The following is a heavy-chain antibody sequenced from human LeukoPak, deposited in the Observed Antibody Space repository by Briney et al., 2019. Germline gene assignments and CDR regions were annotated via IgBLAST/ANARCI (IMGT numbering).Heavy chain of an antibody. J-gene: IGHJ5*02. D-gene: IGHD6-13*01. CDR3: ATDHVCSNTSYFPGS. V-gene: IGHV3-23*01. CDR2: ISGSGGNT. Sequence: QPGGSLRLPCTGSGFIFSRYAMSWVRQAPGKGLEWVSGISGSGGNTYYADSVKGRFTISRDNSKKTLHLQLSGLRAEDTAIYYCATDHVCSNTSYFPGSWGQGNLVIVSS. CDR1: GFIFSRYA.